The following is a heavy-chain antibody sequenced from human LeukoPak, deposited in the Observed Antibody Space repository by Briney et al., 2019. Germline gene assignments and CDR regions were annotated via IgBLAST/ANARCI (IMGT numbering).Heavy chain of an antibody. V-gene: IGHV4-34*01. D-gene: IGHD5-12*01. CDR1: GGSFSGYY. CDR2: INHSGST. J-gene: IGHJ6*03. CDR3: ARGRLRAYYYYYYMDV. Sequence: PSETLSLTCAVYGGSFSGYYWSWIRQPPGKGLEWIGEINHSGSTNYNPSLKSRVTISVDTSKNQFSLKLSSVTAADTAVYYCARGRLRAYYYYYYMDVWGKGTTVTVSS.